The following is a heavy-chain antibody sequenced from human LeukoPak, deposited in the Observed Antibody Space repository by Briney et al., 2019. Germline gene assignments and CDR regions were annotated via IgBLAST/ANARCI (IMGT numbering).Heavy chain of an antibody. Sequence: GGSLRLSCEASGFTFDDYGMSWVRQAPGKGLEWVSGINWNGGSTGYADSVKDRFTISRDNAKNSLYLQMNSLRAEDTALYYCAREGEYYDSKPSFFDYWGQGTLVTVSS. V-gene: IGHV3-20*04. CDR2: INWNGGST. D-gene: IGHD3-22*01. J-gene: IGHJ4*02. CDR1: GFTFDDYG. CDR3: AREGEYYDSKPSFFDY.